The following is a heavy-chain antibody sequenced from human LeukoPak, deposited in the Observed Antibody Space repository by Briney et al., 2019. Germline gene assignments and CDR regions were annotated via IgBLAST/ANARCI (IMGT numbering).Heavy chain of an antibody. CDR3: AKDPYGDYVIEDY. J-gene: IGHJ4*02. Sequence: GGSLRLSCAASGFTFSSYAMSWVRQAPGKRLEWVSAISGSGGSTYYADSVKGRFTISRDNSKNTLYLQMNSLRAEDTAVYYCAKDPYGDYVIEDYWGQGTLVTVSS. CDR1: GFTFSSYA. CDR2: ISGSGGST. V-gene: IGHV3-23*01. D-gene: IGHD4-17*01.